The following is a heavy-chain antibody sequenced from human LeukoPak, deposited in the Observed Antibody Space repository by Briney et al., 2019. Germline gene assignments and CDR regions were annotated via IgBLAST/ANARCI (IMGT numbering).Heavy chain of an antibody. CDR2: IIPIFGTA. V-gene: IGHV1-69*13. Sequence: SVKVSCKASGGTFSSYAISWVRQAPGRGLEWMGGIIPIFGTANYAQKFQGRVTVTADESTSTAYMELSSLRSEDTAVYYCAILTNRNYGDYWGQGTLVTVSS. CDR3: AILTNRNYGDY. J-gene: IGHJ4*02. D-gene: IGHD3-10*01. CDR1: GGTFSSYA.